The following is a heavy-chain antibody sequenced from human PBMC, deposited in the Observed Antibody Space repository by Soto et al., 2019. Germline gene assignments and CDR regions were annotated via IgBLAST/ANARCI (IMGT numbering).Heavy chain of an antibody. D-gene: IGHD3-22*01. Sequence: EVQLLQSGGGLVQPGGSLRLSCAASGFTFSSYAMSWVRQAPGKGLEWVSAISGSGGSTYYADSVKGRFTISRDNSRNTLYLQMNSLRAEDTAVYYCAKDRSDYYDSSGYSRPFGYWGQGTLVTVS. CDR3: AKDRSDYYDSSGYSRPFGY. CDR2: ISGSGGST. J-gene: IGHJ4*02. V-gene: IGHV3-23*01. CDR1: GFTFSSYA.